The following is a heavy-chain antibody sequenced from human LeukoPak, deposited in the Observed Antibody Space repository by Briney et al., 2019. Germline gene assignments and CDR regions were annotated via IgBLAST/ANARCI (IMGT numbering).Heavy chain of an antibody. CDR1: GGSISSGSYY. Sequence: SQTLSLTCTVSGGSISSGSYYWSWIRQPAGKGLEWIGRIYTSGSTNYNPSVKSRVTISVDTSKNQFSLKLSSVTAADTAVYYCARAITIFGVVIEAFDIWGQGTMVTVSS. CDR3: ARAITIFGVVIEAFDI. CDR2: IYTSGST. J-gene: IGHJ3*02. V-gene: IGHV4-61*02. D-gene: IGHD3-3*01.